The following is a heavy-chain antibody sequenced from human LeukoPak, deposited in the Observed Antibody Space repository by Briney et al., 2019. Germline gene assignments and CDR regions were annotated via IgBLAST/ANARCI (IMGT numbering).Heavy chain of an antibody. CDR1: GFTFSSYA. V-gene: IGHV3-23*01. Sequence: GGSLRLSCAASGFTFSSYAMSWVRQAPGKGLEWVSAISGSGGSTYYADSVKGRFTISRDNSKNTLYLQMNSLRAEDTAVYYCAKDQVLRGYYDFWSGYLESGNWYFDLWGRGTLVTVSS. J-gene: IGHJ2*01. CDR2: ISGSGGST. D-gene: IGHD3-3*01. CDR3: AKDQVLRGYYDFWSGYLESGNWYFDL.